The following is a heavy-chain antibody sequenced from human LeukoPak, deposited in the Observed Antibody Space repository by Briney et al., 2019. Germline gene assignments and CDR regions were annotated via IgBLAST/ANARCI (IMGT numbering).Heavy chain of an antibody. J-gene: IGHJ4*02. Sequence: GGSLRLSCAASGFTFRSYWMRWVRQAPGKGLEWVANIKQDGSEKNYVDSVKGRFTISRDNAKNSLYLQMNSLRAEDTAVYYCASGLELDYWGQGTLVTVAS. CDR3: ASGLELDY. CDR2: IKQDGSEK. V-gene: IGHV3-7*03. CDR1: GFTFRSYW.